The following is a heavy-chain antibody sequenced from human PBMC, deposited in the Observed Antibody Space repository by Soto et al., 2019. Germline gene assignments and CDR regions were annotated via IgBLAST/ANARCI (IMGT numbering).Heavy chain of an antibody. V-gene: IGHV3-48*03. CDR3: ARDRLSMVADMTYFFDY. CDR1: GFTFSSYE. CDR2: ISTTSGAI. D-gene: IGHD3-10*01. Sequence: GGSLRLSCEGSGFTFSSYEMNWVRQAPGKGLEWISYISTTSGAIFYADSVKGRFTISRDNSKNSLYLQMNSLRAEDTAVYYCARDRLSMVADMTYFFDYWGQGTPVTVSS. J-gene: IGHJ4*02.